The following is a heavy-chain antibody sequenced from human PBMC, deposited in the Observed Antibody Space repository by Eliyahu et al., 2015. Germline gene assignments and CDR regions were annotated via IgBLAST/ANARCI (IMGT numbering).Heavy chain of an antibody. D-gene: IGHD6-19*01. J-gene: IGHJ6*02. CDR1: RFXFXSXA. CDR2: ISCDGNNK. V-gene: IGHV3-30*03. CDR3: VRGDQKRSGAKMEQWLEFMTPRTSGMDV. Sequence: QVNLVESGGGVVQPGGSXRLSCAGSRFXFXSXAXHXVRQAPGKGLEWVAVISCDGNNKYYADSMKGRITIFRDNPNNTLNLHMESLRVEDTAVYYCVRGDQKRSGAKMEQWLEFMTPRTSGMDVWGQGTTVTVSS.